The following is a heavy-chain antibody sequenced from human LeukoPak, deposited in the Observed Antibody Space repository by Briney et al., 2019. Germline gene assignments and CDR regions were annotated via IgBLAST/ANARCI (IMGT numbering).Heavy chain of an antibody. CDR3: ARGTIAASVYNWFDP. D-gene: IGHD6-6*01. CDR2: INWNGGST. V-gene: IGHV3-20*01. J-gene: IGHJ5*02. Sequence: GGSLRLSCAASGFTFDDYGMSWVRQAPGKGLEWVSGINWNGGSTGYADSVKGRFTISRDNAKNSLYLQMNSLRAEDMALYHCARGTIAASVYNWFDPWGQGTLVTVSS. CDR1: GFTFDDYG.